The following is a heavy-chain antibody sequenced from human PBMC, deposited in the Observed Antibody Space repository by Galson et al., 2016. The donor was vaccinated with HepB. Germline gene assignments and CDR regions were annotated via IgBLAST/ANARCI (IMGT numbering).Heavy chain of an antibody. CDR1: GFSFSDYA. J-gene: IGHJ2*01. CDR2: ITGSGAGT. V-gene: IGHV3-23*01. D-gene: IGHD3-3*01. CDR3: AKISALGPTYWYFDL. Sequence: SLRLSCAATGFSFSDYAMNWVRQAPGKGLEWVSGITGSGAGTFYPDSVKGRFFISRDNSENTLYLQMNSLRADDTAIYYCAKISALGPTYWYFDLWGRGTLVTVSS.